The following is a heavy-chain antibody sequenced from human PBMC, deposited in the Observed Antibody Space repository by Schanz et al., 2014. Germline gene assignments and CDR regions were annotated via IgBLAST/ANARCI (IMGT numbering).Heavy chain of an antibody. CDR1: GFIFSNYG. CDR2: ISYHGSER. Sequence: QVQLVESGGGVVQPGRSLRLSCAASGFIFSNYGMHWVRQAPGKGLEWVAVISYHGSERYYADSVKGRFTISRDNSKNTLYLQMNSLRTEDTAVYFCAKSYDTSGYSGFDYWGQGTLVTVSS. J-gene: IGHJ4*02. D-gene: IGHD3-22*01. V-gene: IGHV3-30*18. CDR3: AKSYDTSGYSGFDY.